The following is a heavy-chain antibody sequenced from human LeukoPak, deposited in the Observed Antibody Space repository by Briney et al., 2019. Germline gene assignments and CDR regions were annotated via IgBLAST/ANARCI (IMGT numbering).Heavy chain of an antibody. D-gene: IGHD6-19*01. Sequence: GGTLRLSCAASGFTFSSYWMSWVRQAPGKGLEWVANIKQDGSEKYYVDSVKGRFTISRDNAKNSLYLQMNSLRTEDTAVYYCVRDNSGWYRPALGRETAYYYYYMDVWGKGTTVTVSS. J-gene: IGHJ6*03. CDR3: VRDNSGWYRPALGRETAYYYYYMDV. CDR2: IKQDGSEK. CDR1: GFTFSSYW. V-gene: IGHV3-7*01.